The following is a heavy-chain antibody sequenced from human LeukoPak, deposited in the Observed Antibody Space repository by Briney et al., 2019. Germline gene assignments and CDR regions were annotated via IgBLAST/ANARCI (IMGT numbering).Heavy chain of an antibody. CDR1: GGSISGYY. CDR2: IYYTGST. J-gene: IGHJ6*03. Sequence: KPSETLSLTCTVSGGSISGYYLSWIRQPPGKGLEWIGYIYYTGSTNYNPSLKSRVTMSVDTSKNQFSLKLSSVTAADTAVYYCESWGHLGIDYMDVWGKGTTVTVSS. D-gene: IGHD1-26*01. V-gene: IGHV4-59*12. CDR3: ESWGHLGIDYMDV.